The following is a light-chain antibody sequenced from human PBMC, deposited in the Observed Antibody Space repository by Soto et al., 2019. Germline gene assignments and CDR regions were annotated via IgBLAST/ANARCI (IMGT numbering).Light chain of an antibody. CDR3: QQYNSYSRS. CDR1: QSINIW. J-gene: IGKJ4*01. CDR2: DAS. V-gene: IGKV1-5*01. Sequence: STLSASVGDRVTITCRASQSINIWLAWYQQKPGKAPKLLIYDASSLQSGVPSRFRGSTSGTEFTLTISSLQPDDFATYYCQQYNSYSRSFXGGTKVDIK.